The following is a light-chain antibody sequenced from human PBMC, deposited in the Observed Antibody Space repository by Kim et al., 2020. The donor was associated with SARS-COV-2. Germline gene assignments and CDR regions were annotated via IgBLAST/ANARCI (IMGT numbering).Light chain of an antibody. V-gene: IGKV3-11*01. CDR3: QQPPNGTRTVT. Sequence: SQGKRAPVSCIASHSVKNSFAWYHHKPVHAPRLLNYDVSQRATGAAARFSGSEAGTVFALTVSGLEPTVFAVEYCQQPPNGTRTVTFGGGAKVVI. CDR2: DVS. J-gene: IGKJ4*01. CDR1: HSVKNS.